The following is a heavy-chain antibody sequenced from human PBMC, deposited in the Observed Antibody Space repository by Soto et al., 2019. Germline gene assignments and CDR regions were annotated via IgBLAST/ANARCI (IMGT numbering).Heavy chain of an antibody. CDR2: IIPIFGTA. Sequence: SANVSCKASGGTFSSYAISWVRQAPGQGLEWMGGIIPIFGTANYAQKFQGRVTITADESTSTAYMELSSLRSEDTAVYYCASDMSSIVGASTYRVSFDYWGQGNMVAVSS. CDR1: GGTFSSYA. V-gene: IGHV1-69*13. D-gene: IGHD1-26*01. CDR3: ASDMSSIVGASTYRVSFDY. J-gene: IGHJ4*01.